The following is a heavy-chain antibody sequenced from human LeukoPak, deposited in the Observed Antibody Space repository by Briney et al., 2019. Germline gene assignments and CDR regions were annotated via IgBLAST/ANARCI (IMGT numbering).Heavy chain of an antibody. CDR3: ARAHGAGGLGYQYMDV. CDR2: ISSSSSYI. J-gene: IGHJ6*03. V-gene: IGHV3-21*01. Sequence: PGGSLRLSCAASGFTLSSYSMNWVRQAPGKGLEWVSSISSSSSYIYYADSVKGRFTISRDNAKNSLYLQMNSLRAEDTAVYYCARAHGAGGLGYQYMDVWGKGTTVTISS. D-gene: IGHD2-2*01. CDR1: GFTLSSYS.